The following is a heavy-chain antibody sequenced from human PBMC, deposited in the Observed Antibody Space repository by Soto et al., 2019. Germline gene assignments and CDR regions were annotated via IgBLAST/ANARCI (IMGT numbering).Heavy chain of an antibody. CDR1: GFNFSIYA. CDR2: IYETNHQT. CDR3: AKGGWFDD. Sequence: PGGSLRLSCAASGFNFSIYAMSWVRQAPGKGLEWVASIYETNHQTYYRDSVKGRFSISRDNSKTTVYLHMNSLRVEDTAVYYCAKGGWFDDWGQGSRVTVSS. V-gene: IGHV3-23*01. J-gene: IGHJ4*02.